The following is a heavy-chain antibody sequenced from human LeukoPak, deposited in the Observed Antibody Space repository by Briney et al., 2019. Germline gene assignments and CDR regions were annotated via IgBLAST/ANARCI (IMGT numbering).Heavy chain of an antibody. J-gene: IGHJ4*02. CDR1: GYNFANYW. CDR3: ILAADGFDY. CDR2: IYPGNSDT. D-gene: IGHD6-13*01. V-gene: IGHV5-51*01. Sequence: GESLKISCKGSGYNFANYWVGWVRQMPGKGLEWMGTIYPGNSDTRYCPSFQGQVTISADKSISTAHLQWSSLKASDTAMYYCILAADGFDYWGQGTLVTVSS.